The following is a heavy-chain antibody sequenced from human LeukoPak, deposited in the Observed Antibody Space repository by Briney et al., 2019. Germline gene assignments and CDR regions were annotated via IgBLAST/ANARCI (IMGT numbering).Heavy chain of an antibody. V-gene: IGHV1-69*05. J-gene: IGHJ3*02. Sequence: GASVKVSCKASGGTFSSYAISWVRQAPGQGLEWMGGIIPIFGTANYAQKFQGRVTITRNTSISTAYMELSSLRSEDTAVYYCARRRGWRYSGRKQRDAFDIWGQGTMVTVSS. CDR2: IIPIFGTA. D-gene: IGHD5-12*01. CDR1: GGTFSSYA. CDR3: ARRRGWRYSGRKQRDAFDI.